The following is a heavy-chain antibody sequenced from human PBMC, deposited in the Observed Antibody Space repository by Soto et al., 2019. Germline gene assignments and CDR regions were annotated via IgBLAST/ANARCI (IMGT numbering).Heavy chain of an antibody. CDR1: GYTFTSYG. Sequence: GASVKVSCKASGYTFTSYGISWVRQAPGQGFEWMGWISAYNGNTNCAQKFQDRVTMTTDTSTSTAYMELRSLRSDDTAVYYCARGVAVAGHYYYYGMDVWGQGTTVTVSS. CDR2: ISAYNGNT. V-gene: IGHV1-18*01. D-gene: IGHD6-19*01. CDR3: ARGVAVAGHYYYYGMDV. J-gene: IGHJ6*02.